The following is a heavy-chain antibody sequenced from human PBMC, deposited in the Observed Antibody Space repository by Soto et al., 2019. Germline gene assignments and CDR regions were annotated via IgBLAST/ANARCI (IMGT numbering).Heavy chain of an antibody. Sequence: QVQLVESGGGVVQPGRSLRLSCAASGFTFSSYAMHWVRQAPGKGLEWVAVISDDGSNKYYADSVKGRFTISRDNSKNTLYLPMNSLRAEDTAVYYCARDPVYYDSSSRGYFDYWGQGTLVTVSS. CDR2: ISDDGSNK. D-gene: IGHD3-22*01. J-gene: IGHJ4*02. V-gene: IGHV3-30-3*01. CDR3: ARDPVYYDSSSRGYFDY. CDR1: GFTFSSYA.